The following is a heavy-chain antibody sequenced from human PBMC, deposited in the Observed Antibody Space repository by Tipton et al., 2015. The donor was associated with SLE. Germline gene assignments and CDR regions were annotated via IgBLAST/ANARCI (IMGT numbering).Heavy chain of an antibody. CDR3: ARGRMTRYGFDI. V-gene: IGHV1-18*01. D-gene: IGHD2-21*02. CDR1: GYTFSNYG. J-gene: IGHJ3*02. CDR2: ISTYNGNT. Sequence: QVQLVQSGAEVKKAGASMKVSCKASGYTFSNYGISWVRQAPGQELEWMGWISTYNGNTNSAQKLQGRVTMTTDTSTSTAYMELRSLRSDDTAVYYCARGRMTRYGFDIWGQGTMVTVSS.